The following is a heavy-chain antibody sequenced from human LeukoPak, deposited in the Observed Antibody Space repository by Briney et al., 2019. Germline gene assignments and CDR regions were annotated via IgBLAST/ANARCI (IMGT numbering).Heavy chain of an antibody. J-gene: IGHJ5*02. CDR2: IYHTGST. D-gene: IGHD1-26*01. CDR3: ARGGVGPTTNWFDP. CDR1: GGSISGSGYY. Sequence: PSQTLSLTCTVSGGSISGSGYYWSWIRQPPGKGLEWIGYIYHTGSTYYNPSLASRVTISVDRSKNQLSLRLTSVTAADTAVFYCARGGVGPTTNWFDPWGQGTLVTVSS. V-gene: IGHV4-30-2*01.